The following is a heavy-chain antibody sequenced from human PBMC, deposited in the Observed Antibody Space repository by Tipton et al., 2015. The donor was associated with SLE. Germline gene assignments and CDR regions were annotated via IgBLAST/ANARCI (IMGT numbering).Heavy chain of an antibody. CDR3: AGGHLDRRAYYYCLDV. D-gene: IGHD1-1*01. J-gene: IGHJ6*03. CDR1: GYAFTSHD. CDR2: MNPNSVTT. V-gene: IGHV1-8*01. Sequence: QLVQSGPEVKKPGASVKVSCKASGYAFTSHDIHWVRQATGQGPEWMGWMNPNSVTTGFAQKFRGRVSLTRDTSTSTAYLELFSLGSGDTAIYYCAGGHLDRRAYYYCLDVWGTGATVTVSS.